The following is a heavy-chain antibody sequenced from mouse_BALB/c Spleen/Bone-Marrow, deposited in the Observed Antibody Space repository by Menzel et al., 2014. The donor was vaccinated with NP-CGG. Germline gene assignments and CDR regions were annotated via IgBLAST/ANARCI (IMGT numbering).Heavy chain of an antibody. CDR3: AYYRYDVNY. J-gene: IGHJ2*01. D-gene: IGHD2-14*01. Sequence: DLVKPGASVKLSCKASGYTFTSYWINWIKQRPGQGLEWIGRIAPGSGSTYYNEMFKGKATLTVDTSSSTAYILRSGLSSEDSAVYFCAYYRYDVNYRGQGTPLTGPS. CDR2: IAPGSGST. CDR1: GYTFTSYW. V-gene: IGHV1S41*01.